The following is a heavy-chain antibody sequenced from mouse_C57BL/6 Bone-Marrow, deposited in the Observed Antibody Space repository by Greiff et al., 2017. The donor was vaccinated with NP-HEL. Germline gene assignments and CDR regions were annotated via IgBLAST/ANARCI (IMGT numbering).Heavy chain of an antibody. Sequence: VQLQQSGAELVRPGASVKLSCTASGFNITDYYMHWVKQRPEQGLEWIGWIDPENGDTEYDAKFKGKATMTADKSSNTAYLQLSSLTSEDTAVYYCTTPGNNCYWYFDVWGTGTTVTVSS. J-gene: IGHJ1*03. CDR3: TTPGNNCYWYFDV. CDR1: GFNITDYY. D-gene: IGHD2-1*01. CDR2: IDPENGDT. V-gene: IGHV14-4*01.